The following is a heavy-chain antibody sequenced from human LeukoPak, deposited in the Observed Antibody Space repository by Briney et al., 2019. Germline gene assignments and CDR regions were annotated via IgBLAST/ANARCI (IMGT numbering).Heavy chain of an antibody. CDR2: IYYSGGT. J-gene: IGHJ6*03. D-gene: IGHD3-10*01. Sequence: SETLSLTCTVSGGSISTYYWSWIRQPPGKGLEWLGYIYYSGGTNYNPSLKSRVTISVDTSKNQFSLKLSSATAADTAVYYCARGPFGTMVRGSPTSYYYYYMDVWGKGTTVTISS. CDR3: ARGPFGTMVRGSPTSYYYYYMDV. V-gene: IGHV4-59*01. CDR1: GGSISTYY.